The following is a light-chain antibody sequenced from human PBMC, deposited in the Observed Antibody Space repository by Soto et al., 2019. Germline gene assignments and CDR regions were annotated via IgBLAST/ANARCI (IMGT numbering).Light chain of an antibody. J-gene: IGKJ4*01. CDR3: QQYAYSPRALT. Sequence: EIVLTQSPGTLSLSPGERATLSCRASQSVNSNYLACYHHKPGQAPRLLIYGASTRAPGISDRFSGSGSGTDFTLTISRLEPEDFAVYYCQQYAYSPRALTFGGGTKVEIK. CDR1: QSVNSNY. V-gene: IGKV3-20*01. CDR2: GAS.